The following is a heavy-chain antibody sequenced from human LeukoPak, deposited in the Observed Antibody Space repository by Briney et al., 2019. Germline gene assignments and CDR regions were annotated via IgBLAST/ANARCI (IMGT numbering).Heavy chain of an antibody. CDR1: GGSVSTSRYY. V-gene: IGHV4-39*01. CDR2: IHYRGTT. CDR3: ATPDTSGWYYFDH. D-gene: IGHD6-19*01. Sequence: SETLSLTCNVSGGSVSTSRYYWGWIRQPPGKGLEWIGTIHYRGTTYNSPPLKSRVTVSLDTSKNQLSLKLTSVTAADTAVYYCATPDTSGWYYFDHWGPGTLVTVSS. J-gene: IGHJ4*02.